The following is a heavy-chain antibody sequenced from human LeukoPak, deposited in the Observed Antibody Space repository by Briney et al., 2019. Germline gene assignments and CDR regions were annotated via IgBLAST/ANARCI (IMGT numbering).Heavy chain of an antibody. D-gene: IGHD6-19*01. V-gene: IGHV3-74*01. Sequence: GGSLRLSCAASGFPFTTYWMHWVRQAPGKGLVWVSRINTDGSSTTYADSVKGRFTISRDNAKNTVYLQMNSLRVEDTAVYYCATRAVAAPYWGQGTLVTVSS. CDR2: INTDGSST. CDR3: ATRAVAAPY. CDR1: GFPFTTYW. J-gene: IGHJ4*02.